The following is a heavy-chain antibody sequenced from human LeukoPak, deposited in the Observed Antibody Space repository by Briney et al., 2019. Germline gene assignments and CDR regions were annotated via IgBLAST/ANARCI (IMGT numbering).Heavy chain of an antibody. CDR3: ARGRTWELLERDQPSTYYYYYMDV. V-gene: IGHV3-11*01. D-gene: IGHD1-26*01. CDR2: ISSSGSTI. CDR1: GFTFSDYY. J-gene: IGHJ6*03. Sequence: GGSLRLSCAASGFTFSDYYMSWIRQAPGKGLEWVSYISSSGSTIYYAGSVKGRFTISRDNAKNSLYLQMNSLRAEDTAVYYCARGRTWELLERDQPSTYYYYYMDVWGEGTTVTVSS.